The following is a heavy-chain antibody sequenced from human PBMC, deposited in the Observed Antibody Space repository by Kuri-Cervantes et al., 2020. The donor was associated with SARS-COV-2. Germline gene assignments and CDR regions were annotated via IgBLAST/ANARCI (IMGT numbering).Heavy chain of an antibody. J-gene: IGHJ4*02. V-gene: IGHV4-39*01. CDR1: GGSISSSSYY. Sequence: GSLRLSCTVSGGSISSSSYYWGWIRQPPGKGLEWIGSIYYSGSTYYNPSLKSRVTISVDTSKNQFSLKLSSVTAADTAVYYCARGIASVGFGEYYFDYWGQGALVTVSS. CDR2: IYYSGST. CDR3: ARGIASVGFGEYYFDY. D-gene: IGHD3-10*01.